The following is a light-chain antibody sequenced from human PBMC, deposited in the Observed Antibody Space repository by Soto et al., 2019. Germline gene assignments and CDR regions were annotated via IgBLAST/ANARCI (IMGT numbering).Light chain of an antibody. CDR1: SSDVGDYNL. J-gene: IGLJ1*01. Sequence: QSALTQPASVSGSPGQSITLSCTGTSSDVGDYNLVSWYQQLPGKAPKLMIYEVSKRPSWISTRFSGSKSGNTASLTISGLQAEDEASYYCCSYAGSLYVFGTGTEVTVL. V-gene: IGLV2-23*02. CDR2: EVS. CDR3: CSYAGSLYV.